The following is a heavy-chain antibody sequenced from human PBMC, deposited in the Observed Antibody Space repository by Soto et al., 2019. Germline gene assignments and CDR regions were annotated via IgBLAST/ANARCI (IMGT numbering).Heavy chain of an antibody. CDR3: AVTWSGYYCGYQ. D-gene: IGHD3-3*01. CDR2: IYWNENE. V-gene: IGHV2-5*01. Sequence: QVTLKESGPTLVKPTQTLTLTCTFSGFSLSTSGVGVGWIRQPPGKALEWLALIYWNENERYSPSLRSRLTINKDTSKNQVVLAMTNMDPGDTATYFRAVTWSGYYCGYQWGQGILVTVSS. CDR1: GFSLSTSGVG. J-gene: IGHJ4*02.